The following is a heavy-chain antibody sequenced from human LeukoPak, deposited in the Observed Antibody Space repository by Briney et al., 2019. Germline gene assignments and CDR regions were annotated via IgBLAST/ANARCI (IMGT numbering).Heavy chain of an antibody. Sequence: PSETLSLTCSVSGDSISTSSYYWGWIRQPPGKGLEWIESIYYSGSTYYTPSLKSRVTISVDTSKNQFSLKLSSVTAADTAVYYCARRLNYYGSGSYFYWGQGTLVTVSS. CDR1: GDSISTSSYY. V-gene: IGHV4-39*01. D-gene: IGHD3-10*01. CDR2: IYYSGST. J-gene: IGHJ4*02. CDR3: ARRLNYYGSGSYFY.